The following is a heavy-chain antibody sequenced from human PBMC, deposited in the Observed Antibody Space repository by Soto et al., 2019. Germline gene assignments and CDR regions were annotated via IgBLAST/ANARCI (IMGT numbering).Heavy chain of an antibody. Sequence: GGSLRLSCAASGFTFSSYSMNWVRQAPGKGLEWVSSISSSSSYIYYADSVKGRFTISRDNVKNSLYLQMNSLRAEDTAVYYCARAIRSGSTFDYWGQGTLVTVAS. CDR3: ARAIRSGSTFDY. CDR1: GFTFSSYS. CDR2: ISSSSSYI. V-gene: IGHV3-21*01. J-gene: IGHJ4*02. D-gene: IGHD1-26*01.